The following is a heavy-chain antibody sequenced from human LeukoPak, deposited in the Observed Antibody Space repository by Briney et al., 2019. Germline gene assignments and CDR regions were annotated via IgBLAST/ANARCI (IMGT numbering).Heavy chain of an antibody. CDR1: GFTFTNYA. CDR3: ARDTGGSYFDY. D-gene: IGHD2-8*02. J-gene: IGHJ4*02. V-gene: IGHV3-23*01. CDR2: ISGSGGST. Sequence: GGSLRLSCVASGFTFTNYAINWVRQAPGKGLEWVSGISGSGGSTYYADSVKGRFTISRDNAKNSLYLQMNSLRAEDTAVYYWARDTGGSYFDYWGQGTLVTVSS.